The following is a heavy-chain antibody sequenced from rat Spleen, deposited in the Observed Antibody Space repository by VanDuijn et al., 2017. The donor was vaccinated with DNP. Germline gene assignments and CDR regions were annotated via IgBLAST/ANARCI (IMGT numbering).Heavy chain of an antibody. V-gene: IGHV5S13*01. CDR2: ITSSGGST. Sequence: EVQLVESGGDLVQSGRSLKLSCAASGFTFSNYGMAWVRQAPKKGLEWVASITSSGGSTYYPDSVKGRFTISRDNTKNTLYLQMNSLRSEDTATYYCVRVNWVPDYWGQGVMVTVSS. CDR1: GFTFSNYG. J-gene: IGHJ2*01. CDR3: VRVNWVPDY. D-gene: IGHD5-1*01.